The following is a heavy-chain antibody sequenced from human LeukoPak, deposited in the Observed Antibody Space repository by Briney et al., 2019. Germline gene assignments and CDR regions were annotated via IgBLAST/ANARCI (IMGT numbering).Heavy chain of an antibody. D-gene: IGHD1-26*01. CDR2: IYYSGSS. V-gene: IGHV4-59*12. J-gene: IGHJ4*02. CDR1: GGSISGYH. CDR3: ASSPVGATDY. Sequence: RPSETLSLTCNVSGGSISGYHWSWVRQPPGKGLEWLGYIYYSGSSNYNPSLKSRVTISADTSKNQFSLKLSYVTAADTAVYYCASSPVGATDYWGQGTLVTVSS.